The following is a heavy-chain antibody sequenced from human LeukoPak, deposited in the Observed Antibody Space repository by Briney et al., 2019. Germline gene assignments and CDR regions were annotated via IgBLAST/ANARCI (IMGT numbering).Heavy chain of an antibody. CDR2: IYYSGST. Sequence: SETLSLTCTVSGGSISSYYWSWIRQPAGKGLEWIGSIYYSGSTYYNPSLKSRVTISVDTSKNQFSLKLSSVTAADTAIYYCARHGRGNGDAFDIWGQGTMVTVSS. D-gene: IGHD1-1*01. J-gene: IGHJ3*02. CDR1: GGSISSYY. V-gene: IGHV4-59*05. CDR3: ARHGRGNGDAFDI.